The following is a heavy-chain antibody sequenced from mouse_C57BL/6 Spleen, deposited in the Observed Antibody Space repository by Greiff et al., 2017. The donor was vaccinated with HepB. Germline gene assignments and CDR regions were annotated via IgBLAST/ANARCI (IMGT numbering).Heavy chain of an antibody. CDR1: GYTFTSYW. CDR3: ASVTTVVAFHYFDY. V-gene: IGHV1-69*01. J-gene: IGHJ2*01. CDR2: IDPSDSYT. D-gene: IGHD1-1*01. Sequence: QVQLQQPGAELVMPGASVKLSCKASGYTFTSYWMHWVKQRPGQGLEWIGEIDPSDSYTNYNQKFKGKSTLTVDKSSSTAYMQLSSLTSEDSAVYYCASVTTVVAFHYFDYWGQGTTLTVSS.